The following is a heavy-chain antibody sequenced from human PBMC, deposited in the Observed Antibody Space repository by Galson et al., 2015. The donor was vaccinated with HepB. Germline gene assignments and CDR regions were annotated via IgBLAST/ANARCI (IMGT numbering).Heavy chain of an antibody. CDR2: INHSGST. CDR3: ARGQPRGYSGSSLFDY. CDR1: GGSFSGYY. Sequence: ETLSLTCAVYGGSFSGYYWSWIRQPPGKGLEWIGEINHSGSTNYNPSLKSRVTISVDTSKNQFSLKLSSVTAADTAVYYCARGQPRGYSGSSLFDYWGQGTLVTVSS. J-gene: IGHJ4*02. V-gene: IGHV4-34*01. D-gene: IGHD5-12*01.